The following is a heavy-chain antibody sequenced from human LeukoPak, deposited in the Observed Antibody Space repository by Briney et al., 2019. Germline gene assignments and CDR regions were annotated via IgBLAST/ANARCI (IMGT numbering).Heavy chain of an antibody. D-gene: IGHD4-17*01. Sequence: GGSLRLSCAASGFTFSSYGMHWVRQAPGKGLEWVAVIWYDGSNKYYADSVKGRFTISRDNAKNSLYLQMNSLRVEDTAVYYCARGYGDDGIDFYYMDVWGKGTTVTVSS. CDR2: IWYDGSNK. CDR1: GFTFSSYG. V-gene: IGHV3-33*01. J-gene: IGHJ6*03. CDR3: ARGYGDDGIDFYYMDV.